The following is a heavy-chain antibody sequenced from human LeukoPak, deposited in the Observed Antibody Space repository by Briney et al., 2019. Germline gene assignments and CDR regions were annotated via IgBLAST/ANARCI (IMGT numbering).Heavy chain of an antibody. D-gene: IGHD3-3*01. J-gene: IGHJ5*02. Sequence: PSQTLSLTCTVSGGSISSGGYYWSWIRLHPGKGLEWIGYIYYSGSTYYNPSLKSRVTISVDTSKNQFSLKLSSVTAADTAVYYSASSLVLRFLEWSRPFDPWGQGTLVTVSS. CDR3: ASSLVLRFLEWSRPFDP. CDR1: GGSISSGGYY. CDR2: IYYSGST. V-gene: IGHV4-31*03.